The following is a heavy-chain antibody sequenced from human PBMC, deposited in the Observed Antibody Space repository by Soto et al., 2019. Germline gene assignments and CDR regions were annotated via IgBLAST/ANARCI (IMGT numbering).Heavy chain of an antibody. CDR2: IHHSGRT. Sequence: PSETLSLTCTVSGASTTSDDWSWIRQPPGMGLEWIGHIHHSGRTKYNPSLRSRATMSIDTSKNQFSLQLSSVTAADTAVYYCARTDDSDNSGNADWFDPWGQGILVTVSS. J-gene: IGHJ5*02. CDR3: ARTDDSDNSGNADWFDP. V-gene: IGHV4-59*01. D-gene: IGHD3-22*01. CDR1: GASTTSDD.